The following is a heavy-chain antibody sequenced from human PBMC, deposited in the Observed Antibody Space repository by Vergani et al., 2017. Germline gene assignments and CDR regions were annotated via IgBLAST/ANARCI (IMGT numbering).Heavy chain of an antibody. CDR1: GFTFSSYA. Sequence: EVQLLESGGGLVQPGGSLRLSCAASGFTFSSYAMSWVRQAPGKGLEWVSAISGSGGSTYYADSVKGRFTISSDNSKNTLYLQMNSLRAEDTAVYYCAKPYHRYCSSTSCLYYFDYWGQGTLVTVSS. CDR2: ISGSGGST. D-gene: IGHD2-2*01. CDR3: AKPYHRYCSSTSCLYYFDY. V-gene: IGHV3-23*01. J-gene: IGHJ4*02.